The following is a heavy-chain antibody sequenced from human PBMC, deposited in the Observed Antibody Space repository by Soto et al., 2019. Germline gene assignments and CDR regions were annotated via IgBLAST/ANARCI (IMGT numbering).Heavy chain of an antibody. CDR3: ARGRYFAWLSDFDY. V-gene: IGHV4-34*01. CDR1: GGSFSGYY. D-gene: IGHD3-9*01. J-gene: IGHJ4*02. CDR2: INHSGSA. Sequence: QVQLQQWGAGLLKPSETLSLTCAVYGGSFSGYYCGCIRKPPGKGLEWIGEINHSGSANYDPSRKSRVTRSVDTSKNQFSLKLSYVTAADTAVYYCARGRYFAWLSDFDYWGQGTLVTVSS.